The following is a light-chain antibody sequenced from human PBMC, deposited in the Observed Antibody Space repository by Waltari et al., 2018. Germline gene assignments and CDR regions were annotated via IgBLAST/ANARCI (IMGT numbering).Light chain of an antibody. CDR1: SSNIGSNY. CDR2: RNN. CDR3: AAWDDSLSGWV. V-gene: IGLV1-47*01. J-gene: IGLJ3*02. Sequence: LTQPPSASGTPGQRVTISCSGSSSNIGSNYVYWYQQLPGTAPKLLIYRNNQRPSGVPDRFSGSKSGTSASLAISGLRSEDEADYYCAAWDDSLSGWVFGGGTKLTVL.